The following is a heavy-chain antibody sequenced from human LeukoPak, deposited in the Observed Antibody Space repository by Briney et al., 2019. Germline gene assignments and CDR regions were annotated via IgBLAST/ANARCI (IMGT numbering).Heavy chain of an antibody. CDR1: GGSISSYY. CDR3: ARGWFWPVMDV. V-gene: IGHV4-59*01. D-gene: IGHD3-10*01. J-gene: IGHJ6*02. CDR2: IYYSGST. Sequence: ASETLSLTCTVSGGSISSYYWSWIRQPPGKGLEWIGYIYYSGSTNYNPSLKSRVTISVDTSKNQFPLKLSSVTAADTAVYYCARGWFWPVMDVWGQGTTVTVSS.